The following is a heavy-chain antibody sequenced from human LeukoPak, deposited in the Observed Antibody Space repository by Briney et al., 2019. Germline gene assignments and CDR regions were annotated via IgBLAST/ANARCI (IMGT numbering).Heavy chain of an antibody. J-gene: IGHJ4*02. CDR2: ISYDGSNK. V-gene: IGHV3-30*18. CDR1: GFTFSSYG. Sequence: PGRSLRLSCAASGFTFSSYGMHWVRQAPGKGLEWVAFISYDGSNKYYADSVKGRFTISRDNSKNTLYLQMNSLRAEDTAVYYCAKVEKGYWGQGTLVTVSS. CDR3: AKVEKGY.